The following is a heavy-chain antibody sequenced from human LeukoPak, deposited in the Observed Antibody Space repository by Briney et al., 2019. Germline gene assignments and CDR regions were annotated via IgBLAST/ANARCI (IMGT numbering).Heavy chain of an antibody. V-gene: IGHV3-7*01. J-gene: IGHJ4*02. CDR3: ARDRLAYCGGDCSTPLDY. CDR1: GFTFSSSW. D-gene: IGHD2-21*02. Sequence: GGSLRLSCAASGFTFSSSWMNWVRQSPGKGLEWVANIKEDGTEKYYADSVKGRFTISRDNSKNTLYLQMNSLRAEDTAVYYCARDRLAYCGGDCSTPLDYWGQGTLVTVSS. CDR2: IKEDGTEK.